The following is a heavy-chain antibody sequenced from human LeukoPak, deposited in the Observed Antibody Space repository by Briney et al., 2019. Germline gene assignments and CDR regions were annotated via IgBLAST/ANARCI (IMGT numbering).Heavy chain of an antibody. Sequence: GRSLRLSCAASGFAFRTYGMHWVRQAPGKGLEWVAVISYDGSEKHNADSVKGRFTISRDNSKNMLYLEMNSLRTKDTAVYYCAKDRGGTMVRGVYYYYGMDDWGQGTTVTVSS. J-gene: IGHJ6*02. D-gene: IGHD3-10*01. V-gene: IGHV3-30*18. CDR1: GFAFRTYG. CDR2: ISYDGSEK. CDR3: AKDRGGTMVRGVYYYYGMDD.